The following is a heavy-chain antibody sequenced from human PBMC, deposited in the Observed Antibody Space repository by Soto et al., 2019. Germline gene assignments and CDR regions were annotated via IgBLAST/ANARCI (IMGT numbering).Heavy chain of an antibody. Sequence: GSLRLSCTASGFTFGDYAMSWFRQAPGKGLEWVGFIRSKAYGGTTEYAASVKGRFTISRDDSKSIAYLQMNSLKTEDTAVYYCTRDSPDFWSGYYPLRIDYWGQGTLVTVSS. CDR1: GFTFGDYA. CDR3: TRDSPDFWSGYYPLRIDY. V-gene: IGHV3-49*03. J-gene: IGHJ4*02. D-gene: IGHD3-3*01. CDR2: IRSKAYGGTT.